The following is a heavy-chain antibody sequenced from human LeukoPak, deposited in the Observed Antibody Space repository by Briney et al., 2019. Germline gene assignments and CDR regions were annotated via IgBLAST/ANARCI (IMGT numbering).Heavy chain of an antibody. CDR1: GYTFTGYY. V-gene: IGHV1-2*02. Sequence: ASVKVTFKASGYTFTGYYMHWVRQAPGQGLEWMGWINPNSGGTNYAQKFQGRVTMTRDTSISTAYMELSRLRSDDTAVYYCARGYYYDSSGYYYGMDVWGQGTTVTVSS. J-gene: IGHJ6*02. D-gene: IGHD3-22*01. CDR2: INPNSGGT. CDR3: ARGYYYDSSGYYYGMDV.